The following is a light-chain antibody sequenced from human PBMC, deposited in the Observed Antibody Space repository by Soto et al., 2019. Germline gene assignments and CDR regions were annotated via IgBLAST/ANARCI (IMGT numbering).Light chain of an antibody. CDR2: KAS. CDR1: QSISDW. Sequence: DVKMTQSPSTLSASVGDRVTITCRASQSISDWLAWYQQKPGKAPKLLIYKASSLESGVPSRFSGSGSGTEFTLTISSLQPDDFATYYCHQYYSYSRTFGQGTKVEIK. V-gene: IGKV1-5*03. J-gene: IGKJ1*01. CDR3: HQYYSYSRT.